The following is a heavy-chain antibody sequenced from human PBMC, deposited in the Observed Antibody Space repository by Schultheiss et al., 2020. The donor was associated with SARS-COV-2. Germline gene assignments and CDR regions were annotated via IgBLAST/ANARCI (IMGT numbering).Heavy chain of an antibody. CDR2: ISPDGINT. D-gene: IGHD6-19*01. CDR1: GFTFSNYW. J-gene: IGHJ6*02. CDR3: AKDNESSGWYNYYYGMDV. V-gene: IGHV3-74*01. Sequence: GESLKISCAASGFTFSNYWMHWVRQAPGKGLVWLSRISPDGINTNYADSVKGRFTISRDNSKNTLYLQMNSLRAEDTAVYYCAKDNESSGWYNYYYGMDVWGQGTTVTVSS.